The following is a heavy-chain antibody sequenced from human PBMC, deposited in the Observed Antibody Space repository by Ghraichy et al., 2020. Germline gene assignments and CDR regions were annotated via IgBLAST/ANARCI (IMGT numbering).Heavy chain of an antibody. CDR3: AKVPYGSARLRSGYYFDY. Sequence: GGSLRLSCAASGFTFSSYGMHWVRQAPGKGLEWVAFIRYDGSNKYYADSVKGRFTISRDNSKNTLYLQMNSLRAEDTAVYYCAKVPYGSARLRSGYYFDYWGQGTLVTVSS. CDR1: GFTFSSYG. V-gene: IGHV3-30*02. CDR2: IRYDGSNK. D-gene: IGHD4-17*01. J-gene: IGHJ4*02.